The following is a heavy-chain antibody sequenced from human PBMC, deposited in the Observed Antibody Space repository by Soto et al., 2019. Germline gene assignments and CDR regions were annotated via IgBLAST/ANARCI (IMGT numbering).Heavy chain of an antibody. D-gene: IGHD3-3*01. CDR1: GGSISSYY. CDR3: ARLNRVPYYFDY. CDR2: IYYSGST. J-gene: IGHJ4*02. Sequence: SETLSLTCTVSGGSISSYYWSWIRQPPGKGLEWIGDIYYSGSTNYNPSLKSRVTISVDTSKNQFSLKLSSVTAADTAVYYCARLNRVPYYFDYWGQGTMGTVSS. V-gene: IGHV4-59*08.